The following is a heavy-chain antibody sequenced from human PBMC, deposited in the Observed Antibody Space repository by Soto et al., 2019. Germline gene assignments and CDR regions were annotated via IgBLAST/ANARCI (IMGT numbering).Heavy chain of an antibody. V-gene: IGHV2-5*02. CDR3: VRASGGGNSAYFDY. J-gene: IGHJ4*02. CDR1: GFSLSSSDVG. CDR2: IYWDDDK. D-gene: IGHD2-21*02. Sequence: QITLKESGPTLVKPTQTLTLTCTFSGFSLSSSDVGVGWIRQPPGKALEWLALIYWDDDKRYSPSLKSRLTITKDTSRNQVVLTVPNLDPVDTATYYCVRASGGGNSAYFDYWGQGTLVTVSS.